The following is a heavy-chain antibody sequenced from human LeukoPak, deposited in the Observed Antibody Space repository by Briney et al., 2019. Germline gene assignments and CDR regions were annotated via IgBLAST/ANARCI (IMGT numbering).Heavy chain of an antibody. CDR2: IKLDGSEK. Sequence: TGGSLRLSCAASGFIFGKYWMSWVRQAPGKGLEWVANIKLDGSEKNYVDSVKGRFTISRDNAKNSLYLQMNSLRVEDTAFYYCAKDNRRHYTSGPNPDSLHWGQGALVTVSS. CDR1: GFIFGKYW. D-gene: IGHD6-19*01. V-gene: IGHV3-7*03. J-gene: IGHJ4*02. CDR3: AKDNRRHYTSGPNPDSLH.